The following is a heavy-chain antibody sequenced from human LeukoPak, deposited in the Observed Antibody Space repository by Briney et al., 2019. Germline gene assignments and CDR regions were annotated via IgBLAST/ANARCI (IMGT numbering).Heavy chain of an antibody. V-gene: IGHV1-2*02. J-gene: IGHJ5*01. CDR1: GYTFTSYY. Sequence: GASVKVSCKASGYTFTSYYIHWVRQAPGQGPDWMGYINPRNGATNYSQKFQGRLTMTRDTSISTAYMEVSSLKSDDTAVYHCARDPRNTGGSYDSWGQGTLLTVSS. CDR2: INPRNGAT. CDR3: ARDPRNTGGSYDS. D-gene: IGHD2-8*02.